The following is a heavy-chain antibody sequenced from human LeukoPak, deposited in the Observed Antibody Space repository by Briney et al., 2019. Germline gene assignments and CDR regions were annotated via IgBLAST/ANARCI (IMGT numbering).Heavy chain of an antibody. D-gene: IGHD1-1*01. V-gene: IGHV3-11*04. CDR2: ITTSGSTI. CDR3: AREDNSNWNIDY. Sequence: GGSLRLSCAASGLSVSSNYMTWIRQAPGKGLEWVSYITTSGSTIYADSLKGRFAISRDNAKNSLYLQMNSLRAEDTAVYYCAREDNSNWNIDYWGQGTLVTVFS. J-gene: IGHJ4*02. CDR1: GLSVSSNY.